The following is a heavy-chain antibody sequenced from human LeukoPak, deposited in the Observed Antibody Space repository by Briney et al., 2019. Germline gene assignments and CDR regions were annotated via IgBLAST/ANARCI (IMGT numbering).Heavy chain of an antibody. CDR3: ARHFWSGYSGNNDY. CDR2: IYYSGST. J-gene: IGHJ4*02. D-gene: IGHD5-12*01. CDR1: GGSISSSSYY. Sequence: SETLSLTCTVSGGSISSSSYYWGWIRQPPGKGLEWIGSIYYSGSTCYNPSLKSRVTISVDTSKNQFSLKLSSVTAADTAVYYCARHFWSGYSGNNDYWGQGTLVTVSS. V-gene: IGHV4-39*01.